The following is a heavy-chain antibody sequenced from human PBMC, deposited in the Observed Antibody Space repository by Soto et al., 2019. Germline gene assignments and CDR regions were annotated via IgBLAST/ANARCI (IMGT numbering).Heavy chain of an antibody. Sequence: LATLSLTYSVSGDSVTSGSYYWTWLRQPPGKGLEWIGYISYTGRTKYNPSLQSRVTISVDTSKNDFSLNLSSVTAADTAVYLCARECGLLPYDVMNVWGHGTAVTVSS. V-gene: IGHV4-61*03. CDR3: ARECGLLPYDVMNV. CDR1: GDSVTSGSYY. CDR2: ISYTGRT. J-gene: IGHJ6*02.